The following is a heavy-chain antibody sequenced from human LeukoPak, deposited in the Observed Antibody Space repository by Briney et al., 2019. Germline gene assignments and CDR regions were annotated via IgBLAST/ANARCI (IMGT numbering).Heavy chain of an antibody. CDR1: GGAFSSYA. CDR3: ARVGAAAGNGY. CDR2: IIPIFGTA. J-gene: IGHJ4*02. Sequence: GASVKVSCKASGGAFSSYAISWVRQAPGQGLEWMGGIIPIFGTANYAQKFQGRVTITADESTSTAYMELSSLRSEDTAVYYCARVGAAAGNGYWGQGTLVTVSP. D-gene: IGHD6-13*01. V-gene: IGHV1-69*13.